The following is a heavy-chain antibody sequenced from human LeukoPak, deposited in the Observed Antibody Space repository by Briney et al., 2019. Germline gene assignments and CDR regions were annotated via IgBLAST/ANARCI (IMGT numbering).Heavy chain of an antibody. Sequence: SETLSLTCAVYGGSFSGYYWSWIRQPPGKGLEWLGEINHSGSTNYNPSLKSRVTISVDTSKNQFSLKLSSVTATDTAVYYCARRGYSYGLFDYWGQGTLVTVSS. CDR3: ARRGYSYGLFDY. D-gene: IGHD5-18*01. CDR1: GGSFSGYY. J-gene: IGHJ4*02. V-gene: IGHV4-34*01. CDR2: INHSGST.